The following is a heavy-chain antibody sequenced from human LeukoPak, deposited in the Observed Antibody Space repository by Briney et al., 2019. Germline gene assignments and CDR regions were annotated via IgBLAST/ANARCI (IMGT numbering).Heavy chain of an antibody. Sequence: ASVKVSCKASGYIFTTYFIHWVRQAPGQGLEWMGWINPNNGDTNYVQKFQGRVTMTRDTAISTAYMELTRLRSDDTAVYYCAREGGYDILTGYQDYWGQGTLVTVSS. CDR1: GYIFTTYF. D-gene: IGHD3-9*01. CDR2: INPNNGDT. CDR3: AREGGYDILTGYQDY. J-gene: IGHJ4*02. V-gene: IGHV1-2*02.